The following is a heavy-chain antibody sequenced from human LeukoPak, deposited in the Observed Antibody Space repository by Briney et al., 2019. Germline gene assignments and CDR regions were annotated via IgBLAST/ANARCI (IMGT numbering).Heavy chain of an antibody. D-gene: IGHD3-22*01. CDR2: INHSGST. CDR1: GGSISSGGYY. J-gene: IGHJ4*02. Sequence: SETLSLTCTVSGGSISSGGYYWGWIRQTPGKGLEWIGEINHSGSTNYNPSLKSRVTISVDTSKNQFSLKLSSVTAADTAVYYCARDTRPGYYYDSSGYYYFDYWGQGTLVTVSS. CDR3: ARDTRPGYYYDSSGYYYFDY. V-gene: IGHV4-39*07.